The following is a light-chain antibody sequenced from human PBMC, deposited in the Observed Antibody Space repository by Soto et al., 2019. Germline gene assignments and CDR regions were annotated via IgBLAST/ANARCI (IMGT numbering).Light chain of an antibody. CDR2: EVN. CDR3: SSYTTSSTRL. V-gene: IGLV2-14*01. Sequence: QSVLTQPASVSWSPGQSITIACTVTSSDVGRYNYVSWYQQYPGKAPRLMIYEVNNRPSGVSNRFSGSKSGNTASLTISGLQAEDEADYYCSSYTTSSTRLFGTGTKVTVL. J-gene: IGLJ1*01. CDR1: SSDVGRYNY.